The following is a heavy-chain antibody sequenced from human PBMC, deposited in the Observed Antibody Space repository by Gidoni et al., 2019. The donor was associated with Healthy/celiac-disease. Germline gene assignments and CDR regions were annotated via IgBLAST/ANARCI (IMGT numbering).Heavy chain of an antibody. CDR3: ASLLPPGYYGMDV. J-gene: IGHJ6*02. V-gene: IGHV1-2*02. CDR2: INPNSSGT. CDR1: GYTFTGYY. D-gene: IGHD3-10*01. Sequence: QVQLVQSGAEVTKPGASVQVSCKASGYTFTGYYMHWVRQAPGKGLEWVGWINPNSSGTNYAQKFQGRVTMTRDTPISTAYMELSRLRSDDTAVYYCASLLPPGYYGMDVWGQGTTVTVSS.